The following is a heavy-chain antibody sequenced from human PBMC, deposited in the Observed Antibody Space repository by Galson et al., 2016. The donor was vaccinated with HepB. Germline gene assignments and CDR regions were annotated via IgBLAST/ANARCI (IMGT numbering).Heavy chain of an antibody. V-gene: IGHV1-69*13. CDR3: ARDTMVRGAKMDY. CDR2: IIPIFGTT. Sequence: SVKVSCKASGDTFSTYAISWVRQTPGQGPEWMGGIIPIFGTTNYAQRFQGRVMITADESTSTAYMELSSLRSEDTAGCYCARDTMVRGAKMDYWGQGTLVTVSS. J-gene: IGHJ4*02. CDR1: GDTFSTYA. D-gene: IGHD3-10*01.